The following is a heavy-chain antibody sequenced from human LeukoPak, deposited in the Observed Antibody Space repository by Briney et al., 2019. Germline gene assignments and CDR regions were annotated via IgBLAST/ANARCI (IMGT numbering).Heavy chain of an antibody. D-gene: IGHD6-13*01. CDR2: ISGSGGST. Sequence: GGSLRLSCAASGFTFSSYAMSWVRQAPGKGLEWVSAISGSGGSTYYADSVKGRFTISRDNSKNTLYLQMNSLRAEDTAVYCCAKHGYSSSWCYFDYWGQGTLVTVSS. CDR1: GFTFSSYA. J-gene: IGHJ4*02. V-gene: IGHV3-23*01. CDR3: AKHGYSSSWCYFDY.